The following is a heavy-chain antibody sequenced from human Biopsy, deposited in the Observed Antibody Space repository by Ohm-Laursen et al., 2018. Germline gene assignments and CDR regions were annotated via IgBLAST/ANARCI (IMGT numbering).Heavy chain of an antibody. CDR3: ARTRAHNFGALEF. CDR2: IDWDDDK. D-gene: IGHD1-1*01. Sequence: TQTLTLTCSFPGFSLSSTGMRISWVRQPPGKALECLGRIDWDDDKFYSPSLETRLSLSKDITINQVVLTLTDVDPEDTATYYCARTRAHNFGALEFWGQGILVTVSS. J-gene: IGHJ4*01. CDR1: GFSLSSTGMR. V-gene: IGHV2-70*04.